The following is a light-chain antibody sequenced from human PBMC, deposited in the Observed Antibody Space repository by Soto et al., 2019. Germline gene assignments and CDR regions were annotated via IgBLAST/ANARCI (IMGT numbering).Light chain of an antibody. V-gene: IGKV4-1*01. Sequence: DIVMTQSPDSLAVSLGERATINCKSSQSVLYSSNNKNYLAWYQHKPGQPPKLLIYWASTRKSGVPDRFSGSGSGTDFTLTISSLQAEDVAVYYCQQYYGTSYTFGQGTKLEIK. CDR2: WAS. CDR1: QSVLYSSNNKNY. J-gene: IGKJ2*01. CDR3: QQYYGTSYT.